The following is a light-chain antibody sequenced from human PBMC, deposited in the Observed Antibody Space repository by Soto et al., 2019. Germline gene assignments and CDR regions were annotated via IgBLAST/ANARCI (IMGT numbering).Light chain of an antibody. Sequence: QSALTQPASVSGSPGQSITLSCTGSSSDVGNYKFVSWYQQQPDEAPKLMIYEGNKRPSGVSDRFSGSQSGNTASLTISGLQAEDEADYYCCSSAGTFTWVFGGGTNLTVL. V-gene: IGLV2-23*01. J-gene: IGLJ3*02. CDR3: CSSAGTFTWV. CDR2: EGN. CDR1: SSDVGNYKF.